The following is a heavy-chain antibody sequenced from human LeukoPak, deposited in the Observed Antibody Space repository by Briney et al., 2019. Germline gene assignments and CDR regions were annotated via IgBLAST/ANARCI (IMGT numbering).Heavy chain of an antibody. D-gene: IGHD2-2*01. J-gene: IGHJ6*02. V-gene: IGHV4-61*01. CDR2: IYYSGST. Sequence: SETLSLTCTVSGGSVSSGSYYWSWIRQPPGKGLEWIGYIYYSGSTNYNPSLKSRVTISVDTSKNQSSLKLRSVTAADTAVYYCARESSFVGMDVWGQGTTVTVS. CDR3: ARESSFVGMDV. CDR1: GGSVSSGSYY.